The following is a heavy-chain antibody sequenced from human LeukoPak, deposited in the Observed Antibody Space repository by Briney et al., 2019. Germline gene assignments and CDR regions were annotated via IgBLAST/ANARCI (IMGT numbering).Heavy chain of an antibody. D-gene: IGHD3-10*01. CDR2: IRQDGSQK. CDR3: AKDRDTMVRGVRHNWFDP. CDR1: GFTFSSYW. J-gene: IGHJ5*02. Sequence: GGSLRLSCAASGFTFSSYWMSWVRQAPGKGLEWVATIRQDGSQKYYVDSVKGRFTISRDNSKNTLYLQMNSLRAEDTAVYYCAKDRDTMVRGVRHNWFDPWGQGTLVTVSS. V-gene: IGHV3-7*03.